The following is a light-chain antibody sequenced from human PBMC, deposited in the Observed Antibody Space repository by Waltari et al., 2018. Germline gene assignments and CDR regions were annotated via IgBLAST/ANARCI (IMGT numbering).Light chain of an antibody. J-gene: IGLJ3*02. CDR1: SGHSSNV. V-gene: IGLV4-69*01. CDR2: VNSDGSH. CDR3: QTGGHGTWV. Sequence: QLVLTQSPSASASLGASVKLTCTLSSGHSSNVIAWLQQRPEKGPRYLMKVNSDGSHNKGDAIPDLFSGSSSGAERYLTISSLQSEDEGDYYCQTGGHGTWVFGGGTKLTVL.